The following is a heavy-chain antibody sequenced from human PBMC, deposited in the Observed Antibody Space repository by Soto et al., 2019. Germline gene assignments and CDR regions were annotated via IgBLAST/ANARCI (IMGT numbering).Heavy chain of an antibody. Sequence: GGSLKLSCAASGFTFSSYAMSWVRQAPGKGLEWVSAISGSGGSTYYADSVKGRFTISRDNSKNTLYLQMNSLRAEDTAVYYCAKDPVWFEDSDWFDPWGQGTLVTVSS. CDR1: GFTFSSYA. D-gene: IGHD3-10*01. CDR2: ISGSGGST. CDR3: AKDPVWFEDSDWFDP. J-gene: IGHJ5*02. V-gene: IGHV3-23*01.